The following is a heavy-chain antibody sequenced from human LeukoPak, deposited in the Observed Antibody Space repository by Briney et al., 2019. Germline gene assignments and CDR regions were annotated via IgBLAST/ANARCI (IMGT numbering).Heavy chain of an antibody. CDR2: ISPYNGNT. J-gene: IGHJ4*02. D-gene: IGHD3-22*01. Sequence: ASVKVSCKASGYTLTSYDINWVRQATGQGLEWMGWISPYNGNTNYAQKFQGRVTMTTDTSTSTAYMELRSLRSDDTAVYYCARGPHERSGYPDDWGQGTLVTVSS. CDR1: GYTLTSYD. V-gene: IGHV1-18*01. CDR3: ARGPHERSGYPDD.